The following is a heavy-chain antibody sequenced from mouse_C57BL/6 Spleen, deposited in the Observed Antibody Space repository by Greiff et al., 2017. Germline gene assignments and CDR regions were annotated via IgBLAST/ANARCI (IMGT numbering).Heavy chain of an antibody. CDR1: GFTFSSYA. J-gene: IGHJ2*01. CDR3: ARRGYYDSYFDY. Sequence: EVKLMESGGGLVKPGGSLKLSCAASGFTFSSYAMSWVRQTPEKRLEWVATISDGGSYTYYPDNVKGRFTISRDNAKNNLYLQMSHLKSEDTAMYYCARRGYYDSYFDYWGQGTTLTVSS. V-gene: IGHV5-4*03. CDR2: ISDGGSYT. D-gene: IGHD2-3*01.